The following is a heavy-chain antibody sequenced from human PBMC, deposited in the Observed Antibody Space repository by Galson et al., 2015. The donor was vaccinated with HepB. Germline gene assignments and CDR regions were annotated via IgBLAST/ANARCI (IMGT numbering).Heavy chain of an antibody. V-gene: IGHV3-7*03. CDR2: IKEDGSVK. J-gene: IGHJ3*01. CDR1: GFTFTKHW. Sequence: SLRLSCAASGFTFTKHWMSWVRQTPQKGLEWVANIKEDGSVKHYVDSVKGRFTISRDNAKTSLYLQMNSLRADDTAVYYCARSPKWGWLAFDVWGQGTMVTVAS. CDR3: ARSPKWGWLAFDV. D-gene: IGHD7-27*01.